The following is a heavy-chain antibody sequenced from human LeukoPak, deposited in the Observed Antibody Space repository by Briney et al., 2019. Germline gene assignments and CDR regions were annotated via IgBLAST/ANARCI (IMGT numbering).Heavy chain of an antibody. CDR3: ASLSRAGYSSGWIQLDY. J-gene: IGHJ4*02. Sequence: PSETLSLTCTVSGGSISSSSYYWGWIRQPPGKGLEWIGSIYYSGSTYYNPSLKSRVTISVDTSKNQFSLKLSSVTAADTAVYYCASLSRAGYSSGWIQLDYWGQGTLVTVSS. V-gene: IGHV4-39*01. CDR2: IYYSGST. D-gene: IGHD6-19*01. CDR1: GGSISSSSYY.